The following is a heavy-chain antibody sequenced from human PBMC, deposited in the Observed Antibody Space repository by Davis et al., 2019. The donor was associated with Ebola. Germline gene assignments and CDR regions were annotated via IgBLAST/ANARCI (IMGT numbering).Heavy chain of an antibody. CDR3: ARDRQWLASSHFDY. J-gene: IGHJ4*02. CDR1: GFTFSSYW. Sequence: GESLKIPCAASGFTFSSYWMSWVRQAPGKGLEWVANIKQDGSEKYYVDSVKGRFTISRDNAKNSLYLQMNSLRAEDTAVYYCARDRQWLASSHFDYWGQGTLVTVSS. CDR2: IKQDGSEK. D-gene: IGHD6-19*01. V-gene: IGHV3-7*03.